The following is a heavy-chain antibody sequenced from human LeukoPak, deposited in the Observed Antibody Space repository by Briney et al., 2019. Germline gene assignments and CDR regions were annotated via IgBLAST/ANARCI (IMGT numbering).Heavy chain of an antibody. Sequence: PGGSLRLSCAASGFTFSSYAMSWVRQAPGKGLEWVSAISGSGGSTYYADSVKGRFTISRDNSKNSLYLQMNSLRAEDTAVYYCAKALKGPRTIFGVERGYYYYMDVWGKGTTVTVSS. CDR2: ISGSGGST. D-gene: IGHD3-3*01. CDR1: GFTFSSYA. CDR3: AKALKGPRTIFGVERGYYYYMDV. V-gene: IGHV3-23*01. J-gene: IGHJ6*03.